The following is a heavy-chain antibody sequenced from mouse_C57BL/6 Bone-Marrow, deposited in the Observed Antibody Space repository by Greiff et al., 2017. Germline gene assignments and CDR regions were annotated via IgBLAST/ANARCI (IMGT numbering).Heavy chain of an antibody. CDR1: GYSFTSYC. Sequence: VQLQQSGPELVRPGASVKISCKASGYSFTSYCMHWVKQSPGNSLDWIGYIYPYNGVSSYNQKFKGKATLTVDKSSSTAYMELRSLTSEDSAGYYAATGAMDDWGQGTSVTVSS. V-gene: IGHV1-31*01. CDR2: IYPYNGVS. CDR3: ATGAMDD. J-gene: IGHJ4*01.